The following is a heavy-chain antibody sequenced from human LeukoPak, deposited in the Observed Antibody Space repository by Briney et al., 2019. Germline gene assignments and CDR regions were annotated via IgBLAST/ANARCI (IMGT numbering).Heavy chain of an antibody. CDR1: GYTFTSYY. CDR3: ARGTAMATLGY. J-gene: IGHJ4*02. Sequence: GASVKVSCKASGYTFTSYYMHWVRQAPGQGLEWMGIINPSGGSTSYAQKFQGRVTMTRDTSASTAYMELSSLRSEDMAVYYCARGTAMATLGYWGQGTLVTVSS. D-gene: IGHD5-18*01. CDR2: INPSGGST. V-gene: IGHV1-46*01.